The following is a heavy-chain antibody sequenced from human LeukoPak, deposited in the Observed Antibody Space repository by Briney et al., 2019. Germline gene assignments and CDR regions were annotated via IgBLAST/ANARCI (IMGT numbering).Heavy chain of an antibody. CDR2: ISGSSTYT. CDR1: GVTFSNDW. J-gene: IGHJ4*02. V-gene: IGHV3-11*06. Sequence: GGSLRLSCAASGVTFSNDWMHWVRQAPGKGLEWVSHISGSSTYTNYADSVKGRFTISRDNANNSLYLQMNSLTTEDTAVFYCARVGSRGYYFDYWGQGTLVSVSS. D-gene: IGHD1-26*01. CDR3: ARVGSRGYYFDY.